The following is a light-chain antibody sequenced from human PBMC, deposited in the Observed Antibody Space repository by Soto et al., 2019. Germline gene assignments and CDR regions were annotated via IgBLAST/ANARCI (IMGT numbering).Light chain of an antibody. Sequence: EIVLTQSPGTLSLSPGERATLSCRASQSVYINYLAWYQQKPGQTPRLLIYGASSRATGIPDRFRGSGSGTDITLTISRLESEVCAVYDCQQYYTSPFTFGRGTKVDVK. CDR2: GAS. CDR1: QSVYINY. J-gene: IGKJ3*01. CDR3: QQYYTSPFT. V-gene: IGKV3-20*01.